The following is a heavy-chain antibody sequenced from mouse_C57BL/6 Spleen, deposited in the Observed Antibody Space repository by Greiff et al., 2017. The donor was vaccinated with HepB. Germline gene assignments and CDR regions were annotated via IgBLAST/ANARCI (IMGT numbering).Heavy chain of an antibody. CDR1: GFTFSDYG. Sequence: EVNVVESGGGLVKPGGSLKLSCAASGFTFSDYGMHWVRQAPEKGLEWVAYISSGSSTIYYADTVKGRFTISRDNAKNTLFLQMTSLRSEDTAMYYCARETGTGAMDYWGQGTSVTVSS. D-gene: IGHD4-1*01. CDR2: ISSGSSTI. V-gene: IGHV5-17*01. CDR3: ARETGTGAMDY. J-gene: IGHJ4*01.